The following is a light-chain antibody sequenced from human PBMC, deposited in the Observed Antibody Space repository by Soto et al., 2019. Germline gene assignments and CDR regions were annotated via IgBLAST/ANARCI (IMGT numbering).Light chain of an antibody. CDR1: QSITNY. J-gene: IGKJ2*01. Sequence: DIQMTQSPSSLSVSVGDRVTITCRASQSITNYLNWYQQKPGKAPKLLVYAASSLQSGVPSRFSGNGSGTDFTLTISSLQPEDFASYCCQQSDSYPYTFGQGTKLEI. CDR2: AAS. V-gene: IGKV1-39*01. CDR3: QQSDSYPYT.